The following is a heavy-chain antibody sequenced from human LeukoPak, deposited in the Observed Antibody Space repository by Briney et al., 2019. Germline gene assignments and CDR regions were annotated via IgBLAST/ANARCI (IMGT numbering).Heavy chain of an antibody. CDR1: GGTFRRYA. Sequence: SVKVSCKASGGTFRRYAISWVRQAPGQGLEWMGRIIPIVDIANYAQKFQGRVTLTADKSTSTAYMELSSLRSEDTAVYYCARDYYVSGSYSSDYWGQGTLVTVSS. V-gene: IGHV1-69*04. CDR2: IIPIVDIA. J-gene: IGHJ4*02. D-gene: IGHD3-10*01. CDR3: ARDYYVSGSYSSDY.